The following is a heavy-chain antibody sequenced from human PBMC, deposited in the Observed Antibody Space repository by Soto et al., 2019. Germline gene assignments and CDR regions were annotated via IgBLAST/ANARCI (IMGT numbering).Heavy chain of an antibody. CDR3: ARHRIPEAGLHDAFDI. CDR1: GYSFNTYW. V-gene: IGHV5-51*01. CDR2: INPGDSET. Sequence: EVQLVQSGAEVKKPGESLKISCTGSGYSFNTYWIAWVRQMPGKGLEWMGIINPGDSETRYSPSFQGQVTISVDKSISTAYLQWSSLKASDTAMYYCARHRIPEAGLHDAFDIWGQGKIVTVSS. D-gene: IGHD6-13*01. J-gene: IGHJ3*02.